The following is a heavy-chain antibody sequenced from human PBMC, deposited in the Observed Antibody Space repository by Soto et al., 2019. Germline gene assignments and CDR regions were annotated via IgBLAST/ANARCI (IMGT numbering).Heavy chain of an antibody. CDR2: IFYSGST. D-gene: IGHD3-9*01. J-gene: IGHJ6*02. Sequence: PSETLSLTCNVSGASMRSYYLTWMRLSPGKGLEWIGDIFYSGSTNLNPSLRSRLSISIDTSKNKFSLMLNSATAADTAVYYCARDLRCCGLDVWGQGTTVTVYS. CDR3: ARDLRCCGLDV. CDR1: GASMRSYY. V-gene: IGHV4-59*01.